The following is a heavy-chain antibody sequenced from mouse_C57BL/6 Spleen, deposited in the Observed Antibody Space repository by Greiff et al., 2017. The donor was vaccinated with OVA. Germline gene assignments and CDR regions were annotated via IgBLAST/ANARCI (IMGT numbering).Heavy chain of an antibody. Sequence: EVQVVESGEGLVKPGGSLKLSCAASGFTFSSYAMSWVRQTPEKRLEWVAYISSGGDYIYYADTVKGRFTISRDNARNTLYLQMSSLKSEDTAMYYCTRDRPSYYAMDYWGQGTSVTVSS. J-gene: IGHJ4*01. CDR1: GFTFSSYA. CDR2: ISSGGDYI. CDR3: TRDRPSYYAMDY. V-gene: IGHV5-9-1*02.